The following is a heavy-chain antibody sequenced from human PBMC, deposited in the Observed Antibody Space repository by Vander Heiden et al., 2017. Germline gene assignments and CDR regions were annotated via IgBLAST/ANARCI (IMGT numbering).Heavy chain of an antibody. CDR1: GFTFSSYA. J-gene: IGHJ4*02. CDR2: ISGSGGST. V-gene: IGHV3-23*01. Sequence: EVQLLESGGGLVQPGGSLRLSCAASGFTFSSYAMTGVRPAPGEGLNWVSGISGSGGSTFYADSVKGRFTISRDNSRNTLYLQMNSLRAEDTAVYYCAKDAYDYVWGSYRREYYFDHWGQGTLVAVSS. D-gene: IGHD3-16*02. CDR3: AKDAYDYVWGSYRREYYFDH.